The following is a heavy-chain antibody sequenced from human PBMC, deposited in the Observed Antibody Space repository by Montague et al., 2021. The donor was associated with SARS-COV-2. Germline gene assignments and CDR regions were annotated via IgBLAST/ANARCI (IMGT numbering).Heavy chain of an antibody. CDR2: INPNSGGT. CDR3: ARAVTSSNYSNYYGLDV. D-gene: IGHD4-17*01. Sequence: SVKVSCKASGYTFTGHYIHWVRQAPGQGLEWMGWINPNSGGTRYAQNFQNWVTMTRDPSISTAFMELTRLKSDDTAVYFCARAVTSSNYSNYYGLDVWGQGTPVTVSS. V-gene: IGHV1-2*04. J-gene: IGHJ6*02. CDR1: GYTFTGHY.